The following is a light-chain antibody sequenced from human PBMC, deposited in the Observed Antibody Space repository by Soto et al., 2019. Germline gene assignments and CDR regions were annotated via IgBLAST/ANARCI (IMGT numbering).Light chain of an antibody. J-gene: IGKJ4*01. CDR3: QQYASSPLT. V-gene: IGKV3-20*01. CDR2: GAS. Sequence: EIVLTQSPGTLSLSPGERVTLSCRASQSVGRNYLAWYQQKPGQAPRLLIHGASTRDTGIPDRFSGSGSGTDFTFTISRLEPEDFAVYYCQQYASSPLTFGGGTKVETK. CDR1: QSVGRNY.